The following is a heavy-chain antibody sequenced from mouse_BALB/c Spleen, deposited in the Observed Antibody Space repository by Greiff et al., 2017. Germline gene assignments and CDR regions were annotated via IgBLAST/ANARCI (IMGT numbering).Heavy chain of an antibody. CDR1: GYTFTSYW. D-gene: IGHD2-14*01. CDR2: IYPGNSDT. J-gene: IGHJ2*01. CDR3: TRRDDVGDFDY. Sequence: EVQLQQSGTVLTRPGASVKMSCKASGYTFTSYWMHWVKQRPGQGLEWIGAIYPGNSDTSYNQKFKGKAKLTAVTSTSTAYMELSSLTNEDSAVYYCTRRDDVGDFDYWGQGTTLTVSS. V-gene: IGHV1-5*01.